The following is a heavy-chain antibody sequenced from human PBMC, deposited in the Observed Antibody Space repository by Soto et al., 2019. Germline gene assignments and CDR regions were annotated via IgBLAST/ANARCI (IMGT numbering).Heavy chain of an antibody. V-gene: IGHV2-5*01. CDR1: GFSLATIGAG. J-gene: IGHJ4*02. CDR3: THSRISITGAPFDD. Sequence: QITLQEFGPTLVKATQTLTLTCSFSGFSLATIGAGVAWVRQPPGKALEWLALIDWSDDKRYKPSLTHRLAISKDTSKSHVVLTMTNVDPSDTATYFCTHSRISITGAPFDDWGQGALVTASS. CDR2: IDWSDDK. D-gene: IGHD1-20*01.